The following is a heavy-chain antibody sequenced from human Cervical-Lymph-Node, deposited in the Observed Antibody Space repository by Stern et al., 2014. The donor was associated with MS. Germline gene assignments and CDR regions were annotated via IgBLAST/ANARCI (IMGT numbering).Heavy chain of an antibody. V-gene: IGHV1-8*01. CDR2: MNPNSGNT. Sequence: VQLVESGAEVKKPGASVKVSCKASGYTFTSYDINWVRQAPGQGLEWMGWMNPNSGNTGFAQKFQGSVTMTRHTSITTTYMELSSLRSEDTAVYYWARARPKYCSGGSCSSYYCFAPWGQGPLVTVSS. CDR3: ARARPKYCSGGSCSSYYCFAP. D-gene: IGHD2-15*01. CDR1: GYTFTSYD. J-gene: IGHJ5*02.